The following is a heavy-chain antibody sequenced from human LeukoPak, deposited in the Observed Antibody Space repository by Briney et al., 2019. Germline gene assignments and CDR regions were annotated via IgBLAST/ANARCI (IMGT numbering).Heavy chain of an antibody. V-gene: IGHV3-23*01. Sequence: PGGSLRLSCAASGFTFNNYAMSWVRQAPGKGLEWVSGISGSGGTTYYVDSVKGRFTISRDNSKSTLYLQMNSLRAEDTAVYYCAKEHYYGSGSLDYWGQGTLVTVSS. CDR3: AKEHYYGSGSLDY. J-gene: IGHJ4*02. CDR2: ISGSGGTT. D-gene: IGHD3-10*01. CDR1: GFTFNNYA.